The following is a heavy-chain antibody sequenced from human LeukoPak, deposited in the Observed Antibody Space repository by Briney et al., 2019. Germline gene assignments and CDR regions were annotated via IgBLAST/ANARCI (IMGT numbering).Heavy chain of an antibody. V-gene: IGHV3-30*02. J-gene: IGHJ5*02. CDR1: GFTFSSFG. CDR3: AKKSGAAFYNWFDP. Sequence: PGGSLRLSCAASGFTFSSFGMHWVRQAPGKGLEWVAYIRYDGSNKKYADSLEGRFTISRDNSKNALYPQIDSLRPEDTAVYYCAKKSGAAFYNWFDPWGQGTLVTVSS. CDR2: IRYDGSNK. D-gene: IGHD1-26*01.